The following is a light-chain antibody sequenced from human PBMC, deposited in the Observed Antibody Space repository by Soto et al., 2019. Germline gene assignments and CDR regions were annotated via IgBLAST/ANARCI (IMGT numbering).Light chain of an antibody. J-gene: IGKJ1*01. V-gene: IGKV1-5*01. Sequence: DIPLTQSPSTLSASVGDRVTITCRASQSISGWLAWYQQKPGKAPKLLIYNASILESGVPSRFSGTGSGTEFTLTISTLQPDDFATYYCQQYNGYSRTFGQGTKVESK. CDR2: NAS. CDR3: QQYNGYSRT. CDR1: QSISGW.